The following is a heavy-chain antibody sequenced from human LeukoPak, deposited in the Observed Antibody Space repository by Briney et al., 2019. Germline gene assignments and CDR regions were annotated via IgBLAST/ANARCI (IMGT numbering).Heavy chain of an antibody. Sequence: SETLSLTCTVSGGSISNYYWNWIWQPAGKGLEWIGRIYSSGSTNYNPSLKSRVTMSVDTSKNQFSLRLSSVTAADTAVYYCATVLADGYSDYWGQGTLVTVSS. CDR1: GGSISNYY. V-gene: IGHV4-4*07. CDR3: ATVLADGYSDY. J-gene: IGHJ4*02. D-gene: IGHD5-24*01. CDR2: IYSSGST.